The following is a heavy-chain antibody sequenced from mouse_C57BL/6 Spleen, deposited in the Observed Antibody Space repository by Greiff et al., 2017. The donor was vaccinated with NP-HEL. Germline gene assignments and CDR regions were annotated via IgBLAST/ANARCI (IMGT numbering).Heavy chain of an antibody. J-gene: IGHJ1*03. CDR2: IRNKANGYTT. V-gene: IGHV7-3*01. CDR1: GFTFTDYY. D-gene: IGHD4-1*01. Sequence: EVHLVESGGGLVQPGGSLSLSCAASGFTFTDYYMSWVRQPPGKALEWLGFIRNKANGYTTEYSASVKGRFTISRDNSQSILYLQMNALRAEDSATYYCARYKGTWDWYFDVWGTGTTVTVSS. CDR3: ARYKGTWDWYFDV.